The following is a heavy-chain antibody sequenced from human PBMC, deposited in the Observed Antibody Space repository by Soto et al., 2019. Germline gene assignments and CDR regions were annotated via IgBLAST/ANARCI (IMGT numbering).Heavy chain of an antibody. CDR3: ARGTRSGSYYYYGLDV. D-gene: IGHD1-26*01. CDR1: GGTFSSYA. CDR2: IIPIFGTT. J-gene: IGHJ6*02. V-gene: IGHV1-69*06. Sequence: QVQLVQSGADVKKPGSSVKVSCKASGGTFSSYAISWVRQAPGQGLEWMGGIIPIFGTTNYARRFQGRVTITADKSTSTAYMELRSLRSEDTAVYYCARGTRSGSYYYYGLDVWGHGTTVTVSS.